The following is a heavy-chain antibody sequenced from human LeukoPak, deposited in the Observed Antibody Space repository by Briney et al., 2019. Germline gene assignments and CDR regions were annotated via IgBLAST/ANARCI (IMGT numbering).Heavy chain of an antibody. CDR3: ARELLGHGYNSGDFDY. J-gene: IGHJ4*02. Sequence: GGSLRLSCAASGFTFSRYWMNWVRQAPGKGLEWVANIKQDGSEKYYVDSVKGRFTISRDNAKNSLYLQMNSLRAEDTAVYYCARELLGHGYNSGDFDYWGQGTLVTVSS. V-gene: IGHV3-7*01. D-gene: IGHD5-24*01. CDR1: GFTFSRYW. CDR2: IKQDGSEK.